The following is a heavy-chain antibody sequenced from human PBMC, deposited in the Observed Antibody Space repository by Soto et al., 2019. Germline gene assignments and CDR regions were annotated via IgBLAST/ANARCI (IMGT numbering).Heavy chain of an antibody. CDR1: GGTFSSYT. D-gene: IGHD5-18*01. CDR3: ARMDTAIYWYFDL. Sequence: QVQLVQSGAEVKKPGSSVKVSCKASGGTFSSYTISWVRQAPGQGLEWMGRIIPILGIANYAQKFQGRVTITADKSTSTAYMELSSLRSEDTAVYYGARMDTAIYWYFDLWGRGTLVTVSS. CDR2: IIPILGIA. V-gene: IGHV1-69*02. J-gene: IGHJ2*01.